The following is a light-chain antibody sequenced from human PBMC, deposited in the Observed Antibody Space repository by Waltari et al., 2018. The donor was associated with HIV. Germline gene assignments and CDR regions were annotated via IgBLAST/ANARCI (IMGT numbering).Light chain of an antibody. V-gene: IGLV3-25*03. CDR3: QSADNSGTYV. Sequence: SYDLQQPPSVSVSPGQPARITCSGDNLSNKYSYWYQHKSGQAPVLVIFRDSERPSGFPERFSGSRSGATVTLTISGVQAEDEADYYCQSADNSGTYVFATGTQVTVL. CDR1: NLSNKY. CDR2: RDS. J-gene: IGLJ1*01.